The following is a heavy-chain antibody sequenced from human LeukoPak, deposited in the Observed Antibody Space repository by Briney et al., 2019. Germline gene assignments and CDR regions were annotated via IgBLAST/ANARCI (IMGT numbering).Heavy chain of an antibody. CDR2: ISAYNGNT. CDR1: GYTLTAYY. CDR3: ARGNAGYSYRQTDY. J-gene: IGHJ4*02. V-gene: IGHV1-18*04. D-gene: IGHD5-18*01. Sequence: ASVKVSCKASGYTLTAYYIYWVRQAPGQGLEWMGWISAYNGNTNYAQKLQGRVTMTTDTSTSTAYMELRSLRSDDTAVYYCARGNAGYSYRQTDYWGQGTLVTVSS.